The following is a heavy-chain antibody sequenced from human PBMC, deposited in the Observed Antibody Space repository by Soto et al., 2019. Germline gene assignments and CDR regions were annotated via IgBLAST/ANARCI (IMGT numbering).Heavy chain of an antibody. V-gene: IGHV3-23*01. D-gene: IGHD6-6*01. Sequence: EVQLLDSGGGLVQPGGSLRLSCVASGFTSSSCAMRWVRQAPGKGLEWVSGISASGGSTYYTDSVKGRFTISRDNSKNTLYMQMNSPRAEEEAIYYCATARLGTGRYFFHDWGQGTLVTVSS. CDR2: ISASGGST. CDR3: ATARLGTGRYFFHD. CDR1: GFTSSSCA. J-gene: IGHJ4*02.